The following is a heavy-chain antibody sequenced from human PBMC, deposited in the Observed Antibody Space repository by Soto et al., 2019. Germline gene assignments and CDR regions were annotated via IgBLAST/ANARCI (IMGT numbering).Heavy chain of an antibody. CDR3: ASTGIAAAGTIRSDYYYYMDV. Sequence: SETLSLTCAVYGGSFGGYYWSWIRQPPGKGLEWIGEINHSGSTNYNPSLKSRVTISVDTSKNQFSLKLSSVTAADTAVYYCASTGIAAAGTIRSDYYYYMDVWGKGTTVTVSS. CDR2: INHSGST. CDR1: GGSFGGYY. V-gene: IGHV4-34*01. D-gene: IGHD6-13*01. J-gene: IGHJ6*03.